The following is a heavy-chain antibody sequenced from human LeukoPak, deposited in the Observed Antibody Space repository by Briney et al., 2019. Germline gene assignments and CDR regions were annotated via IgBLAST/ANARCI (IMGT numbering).Heavy chain of an antibody. D-gene: IGHD3-22*01. Sequence: ASVTVSCKASGYTFTGYYMHWVRQAPGQGLEWMGWINPNSGGTNYAQKFQGRVTMTRDTSISTAYMELSRLRSDDTAVYYCARDKVNSEYYYDSSGYYLHDYWGQGTLVTVSS. CDR1: GYTFTGYY. CDR3: ARDKVNSEYYYDSSGYYLHDY. J-gene: IGHJ4*02. CDR2: INPNSGGT. V-gene: IGHV1-2*02.